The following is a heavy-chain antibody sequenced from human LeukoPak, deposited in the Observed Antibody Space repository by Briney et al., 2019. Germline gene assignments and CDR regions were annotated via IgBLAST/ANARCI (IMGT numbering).Heavy chain of an antibody. D-gene: IGHD6-13*01. CDR2: IYHSGST. CDR1: GGSISSYY. Sequence: LSETLSLTCTVSGGSISSYYWSWIRQPPGKGLEWIGYIYHSGSTNYNPSLKSRVTISVDTSKNQFSLKLSSVTAADTAVYYCAREGPPPEPIATDAFDIWGQGTMVTVSS. V-gene: IGHV4-59*12. J-gene: IGHJ3*02. CDR3: AREGPPPEPIATDAFDI.